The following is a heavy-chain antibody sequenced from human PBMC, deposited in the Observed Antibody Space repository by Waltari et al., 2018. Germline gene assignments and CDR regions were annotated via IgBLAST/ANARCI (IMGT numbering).Heavy chain of an antibody. J-gene: IGHJ4*02. CDR1: GYPISRGYY. V-gene: IGHV4-38-2*02. D-gene: IGHD2-2*01. Sequence: QVQLQESGPGLVKPSETLSLTCTVSGYPISRGYYWGWVRQSPGKGLEWVGSFYNTGDTYYNPSLKSRVAISVXXSQNQFSLRLTSVTVADTAVYYCTRAPSTSRGLYFESWGRGTLVTVSS. CDR3: TRAPSTSRGLYFES. CDR2: FYNTGDT.